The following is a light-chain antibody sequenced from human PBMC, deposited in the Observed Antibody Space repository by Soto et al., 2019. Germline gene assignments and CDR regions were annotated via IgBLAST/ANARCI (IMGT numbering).Light chain of an antibody. Sequence: EIVLTQSPATLSLSPGERATLSCRASQSVSGNLAWYQQKPGQAPRLLIYDASNRATGIPARFSGSGSGTDFTLTISSLEPEDFAVYYCQQRSHWPPYTFGQGTKLDIK. V-gene: IGKV3-11*01. J-gene: IGKJ2*01. CDR2: DAS. CDR3: QQRSHWPPYT. CDR1: QSVSGN.